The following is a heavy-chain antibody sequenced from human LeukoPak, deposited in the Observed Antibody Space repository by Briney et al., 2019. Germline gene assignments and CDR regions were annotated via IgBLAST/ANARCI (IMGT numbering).Heavy chain of an antibody. CDR2: ISAYNGNT. D-gene: IGHD3-3*01. V-gene: IGHV1-18*01. Sequence: ASVKVSCKASGYTFTSYGISWVRQAPGQGLEWMGWISAYNGNTNYAQKLQGRVTMTTDTSTSTAYMELRSLRSDDTAVYYCAIPYYDFWSGYAFDIWGEGTMVTVSS. CDR1: GYTFTSYG. J-gene: IGHJ3*02. CDR3: AIPYYDFWSGYAFDI.